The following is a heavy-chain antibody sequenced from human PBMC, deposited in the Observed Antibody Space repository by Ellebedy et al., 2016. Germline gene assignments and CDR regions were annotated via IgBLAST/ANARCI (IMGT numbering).Heavy chain of an antibody. Sequence: GGSLRLXCTVSESIFIDYSLSWFRQAPGKGPEWLSYISSSATTAYYGDSVRGRFTLSRDNVKNSFYLQMNSLTVADTAVYYCVFTIRHTSAGYYYYGMDVWGQGTTVTVSS. J-gene: IGHJ6*02. D-gene: IGHD3-3*01. CDR3: VFTIRHTSAGYYYYGMDV. V-gene: IGHV3-11*01. CDR1: ESIFIDYS. CDR2: ISSSATTA.